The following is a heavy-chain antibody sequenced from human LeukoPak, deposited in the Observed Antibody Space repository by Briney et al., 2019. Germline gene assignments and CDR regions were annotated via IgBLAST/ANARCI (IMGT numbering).Heavy chain of an antibody. J-gene: IGHJ6*01. CDR1: GFTFSTYA. V-gene: IGHV3-23*01. D-gene: IGHD3-16*01. Sequence: GGSLRLSCLVSGFTFSTYAMSWVRQAPGKGLDGVSVIGDSGGSTFYEGSVRGRFTVSRDNSKNPLFLQIDSLSTEDTAVYYCVPLGGLGYYQYGMDVWGRGTTVTVSS. CDR2: IGDSGGST. CDR3: VPLGGLGYYQYGMDV.